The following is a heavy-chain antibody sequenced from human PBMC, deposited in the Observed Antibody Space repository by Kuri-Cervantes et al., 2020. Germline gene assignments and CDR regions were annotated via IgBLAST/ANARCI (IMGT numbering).Heavy chain of an antibody. CDR2: INSDGRRT. Sequence: GGSLRLSCSAPGFTFSSYWMHWVRQVPGKGLVWVSRINSDGRRTTHADSVKGRFTISRDNAKNTLYLQMNSLRAEDTAVYYCASEYCSGGSCPYMDVWGKGTTVTVSS. CDR1: GFTFSSYW. V-gene: IGHV3-74*01. J-gene: IGHJ6*03. CDR3: ASEYCSGGSCPYMDV. D-gene: IGHD2-15*01.